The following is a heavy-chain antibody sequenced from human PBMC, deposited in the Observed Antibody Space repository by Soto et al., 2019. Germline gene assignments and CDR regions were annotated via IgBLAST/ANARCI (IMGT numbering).Heavy chain of an antibody. J-gene: IGHJ4*02. V-gene: IGHV3-53*01. D-gene: IGHD6-13*01. CDR1: EFTVSSNH. Sequence: GGSLRLSCAASEFTVSSNHMGWVRQGPGKGLEWVSVIFDDGRTFYADSVRGQFTISRDNSKNTLYLQVNSLRAEDTAVYYCALFSSWYFYWGQGTLVTVSS. CDR3: ALFSSWYFY. CDR2: IFDDGRT.